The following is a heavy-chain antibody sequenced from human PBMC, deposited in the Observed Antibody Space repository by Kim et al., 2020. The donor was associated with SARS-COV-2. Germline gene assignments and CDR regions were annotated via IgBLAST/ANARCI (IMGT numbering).Heavy chain of an antibody. V-gene: IGHV1-18*04. CDR2: ISAYNGEI. CDR1: GYTFTSYG. CDR3: ARARDKQLAESFDY. D-gene: IGHD1-1*01. Sequence: ASVKVSCKSSGYTFTSYGFSWVRQAPGQGLEWMGWISAYNGEIGYAEQVQGRVTMTTDTSTSTTYMELRSLRSDDTAVYYCARARDKQLAESFDYWGQGTLVTVSS. J-gene: IGHJ4*02.